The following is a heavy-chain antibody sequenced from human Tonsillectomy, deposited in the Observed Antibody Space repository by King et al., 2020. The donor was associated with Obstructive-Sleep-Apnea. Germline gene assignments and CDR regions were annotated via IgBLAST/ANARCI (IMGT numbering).Heavy chain of an antibody. CDR2: INPNSGGT. D-gene: IGHD4-17*01. J-gene: IGHJ4*02. V-gene: IGHV1-2*02. Sequence: QLVQSGAEVKKPGSSVKVSCKASGYTFTGYYIHGVRQAPGQGLEWMGWINPNSGGTNYAQKFQGRVTMTRDTSIRTAYMELSRLIPDDTAVYYCATVAVSTATYYFDYWGQGTLVTVSS. CDR1: GYTFTGYY. CDR3: ATVAVSTATYYFDY.